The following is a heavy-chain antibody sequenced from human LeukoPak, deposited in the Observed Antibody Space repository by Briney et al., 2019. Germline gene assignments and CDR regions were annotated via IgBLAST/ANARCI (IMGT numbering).Heavy chain of an antibody. Sequence: GGSLRLSCAASGFTVSDNYMSWVRQAPGKGLEWVSVIYSGGSIYYTDSVKGRFTISRHNSKNTLYLQMNSLRTEDTAVYYYAGGSRFDYWGQGTLVTVSS. J-gene: IGHJ4*02. CDR2: IYSGGSI. CDR3: AGGSRFDY. V-gene: IGHV3-53*04. CDR1: GFTVSDNY. D-gene: IGHD5/OR15-5a*01.